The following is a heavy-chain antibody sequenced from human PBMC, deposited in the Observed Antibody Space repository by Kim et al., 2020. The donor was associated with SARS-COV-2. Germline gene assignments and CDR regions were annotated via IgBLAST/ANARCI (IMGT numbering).Heavy chain of an antibody. CDR3: ARDTGTIPYYYYGMDV. Sequence: SVKSRITINPDTSKTQFSLQLNSVTPEDTAVYYCARDTGTIPYYYYGMDVWGQGTTVTVSS. D-gene: IGHD1-1*01. V-gene: IGHV6-1*01. J-gene: IGHJ6*02.